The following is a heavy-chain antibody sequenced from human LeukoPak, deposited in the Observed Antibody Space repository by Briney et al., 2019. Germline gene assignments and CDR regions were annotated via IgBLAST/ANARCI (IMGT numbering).Heavy chain of an antibody. Sequence: GGSLRLSCAASGFTFSSYGMHWVREAPGKGLEWVAVISYDGHNKYYPDSVKGRFTISRDNSKNTLYLQMNSLRAEDTAVYYCAKDRSDAFDIWGQGTMVTVSS. CDR2: ISYDGHNK. V-gene: IGHV3-30*18. J-gene: IGHJ3*02. CDR1: GFTFSSYG. CDR3: AKDRSDAFDI.